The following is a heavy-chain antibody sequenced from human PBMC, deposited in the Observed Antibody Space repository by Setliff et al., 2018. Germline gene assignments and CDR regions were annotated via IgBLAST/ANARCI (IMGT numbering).Heavy chain of an antibody. CDR2: INGDGSIT. CDR1: GFTFRKYW. J-gene: IGHJ6*02. Sequence: PGGSLRLSCGASGFTFRKYWMYWVRQVPGKGLVWVARINGDGSITNYADSVKGRFTISRDNAKDSLYLQMNSLRAEDTALYYCARDGVFYAMDVWGRGTTVTVSS. CDR3: ARDGVFYAMDV. V-gene: IGHV3-74*01. D-gene: IGHD3-10*01.